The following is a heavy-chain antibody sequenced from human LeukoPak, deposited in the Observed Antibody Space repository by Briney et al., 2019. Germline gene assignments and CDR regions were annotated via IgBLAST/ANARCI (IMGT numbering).Heavy chain of an antibody. Sequence: PGGSLRLSCAASGFTFSSYWMSWVRQAPGKGLEWVANIKQDGSEKYYVDSVKGRLTISRDNAKDSLYLQMNSLRAEDTAVYYCARGFGEFNWFDPWGQGTLVTVSS. V-gene: IGHV3-7*01. D-gene: IGHD3-10*01. CDR3: ARGFGEFNWFDP. CDR1: GFTFSSYW. CDR2: IKQDGSEK. J-gene: IGHJ5*02.